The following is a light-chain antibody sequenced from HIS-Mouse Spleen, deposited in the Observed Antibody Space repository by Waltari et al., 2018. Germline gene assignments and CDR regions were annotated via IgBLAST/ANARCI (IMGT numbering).Light chain of an antibody. V-gene: IGLV2-14*03. CDR1: TRDVGGYNY. CDR3: SSYTSSSTLV. Sequence: QSALTQPASVSGSPGQSITISCTGTTRDVGGYNYVSWYQQHPDKAPKLMIYDVSTRPSGVSNRFSGSKSGNTASLTISGLQAEDEADYYCSSYTSSSTLVFGGGTKLTVL. CDR2: DVS. J-gene: IGLJ2*01.